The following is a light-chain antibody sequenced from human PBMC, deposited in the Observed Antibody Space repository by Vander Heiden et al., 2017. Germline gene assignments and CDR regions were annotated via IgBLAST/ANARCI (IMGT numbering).Light chain of an antibody. J-gene: IGKJ1*01. CDR3: KQRERIPLT. CDR1: QSISSY. Sequence: DIQMTQSPSSLSASVGDRVTITCRASQSISSYLNWYQQKPGKAPKLLIYAASSLHSGVPARFSGSGSGTDFTLKISRVEPEDVGTYYCKQRERIPLTFGQGTKVDIK. CDR2: AAS. V-gene: IGKV1-39*01.